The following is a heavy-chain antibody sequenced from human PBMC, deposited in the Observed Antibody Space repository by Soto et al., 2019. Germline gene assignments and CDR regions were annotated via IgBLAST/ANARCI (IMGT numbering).Heavy chain of an antibody. CDR2: IKQDGSEK. J-gene: IGHJ6*03. Sequence: GGSLRLSCAASGFTFSSYWMSWVRQAPGKGLEWVANIKQDGSEKYYVDSVKGRFTISRDNAKNSLYLQMNSLRAEDTAVYYCASSTYDFWSGYVHYYYYMDVWGKGTTVTVSS. CDR1: GFTFSSYW. CDR3: ASSTYDFWSGYVHYYYYMDV. D-gene: IGHD3-3*01. V-gene: IGHV3-7*01.